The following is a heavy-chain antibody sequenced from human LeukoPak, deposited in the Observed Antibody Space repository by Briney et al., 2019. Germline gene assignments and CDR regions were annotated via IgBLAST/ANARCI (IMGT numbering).Heavy chain of an antibody. CDR3: ARVGATVTRYVSYFDY. CDR2: ISAYNGNT. Sequence: ASVKVSCKASGYTFTSYGISWVRQAPGQGLERMGWISAYNGNTNYAQKLQGRVTMTTDTSTSTAYMELRSLRSDDTAVYYCARVGATVTRYVSYFDYWGQGTLVTVSS. D-gene: IGHD4-11*01. CDR1: GYTFTSYG. J-gene: IGHJ4*02. V-gene: IGHV1-18*01.